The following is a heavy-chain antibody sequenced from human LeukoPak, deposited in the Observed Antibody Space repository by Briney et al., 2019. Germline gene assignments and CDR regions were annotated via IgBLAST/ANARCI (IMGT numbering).Heavy chain of an antibody. CDR3: ARDLRLWFGESPFDY. Sequence: VGSLRLSCAASGFTFSSNWTHWVRQAPGKGLVWVSRINSDGSGTSYADSVKGRFTISRDNAKNTLYLQMNSLRAEDTAVYYCARDLRLWFGESPFDYWGQGTLVTVSS. V-gene: IGHV3-74*01. CDR1: GFTFSSNW. CDR2: INSDGSGT. D-gene: IGHD3-10*01. J-gene: IGHJ4*02.